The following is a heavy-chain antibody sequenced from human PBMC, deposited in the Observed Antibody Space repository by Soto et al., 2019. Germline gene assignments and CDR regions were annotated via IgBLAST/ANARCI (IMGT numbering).Heavy chain of an antibody. Sequence: EVQLVETGGGLIQPGGSLRLSCAASGFTVSSNYMSWVRQAPGKGLEWVSVIYSGGSTYYADSVKGRFTISRDNSKNTLYLQMNSLRVEDTAVYYCARDNSGSYPGDYWGQGTLVTVSS. CDR2: IYSGGST. CDR1: GFTVSSNY. D-gene: IGHD1-26*01. CDR3: ARDNSGSYPGDY. J-gene: IGHJ4*02. V-gene: IGHV3-53*02.